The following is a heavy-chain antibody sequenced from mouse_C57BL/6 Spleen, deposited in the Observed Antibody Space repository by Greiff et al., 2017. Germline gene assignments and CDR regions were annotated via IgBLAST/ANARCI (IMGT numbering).Heavy chain of an antibody. CDR3: VRSDYDYGGPFAY. V-gene: IGHV1-80*01. J-gene: IGHJ3*01. D-gene: IGHD2-4*01. CDR2: IYPGDGDN. CDR1: GYAFSSYW. Sequence: QVQLQQSGAELVKPGASVKISCKASGYAFSSYWMNWVKQRPGKGLEWIGQIYPGDGDNTYNGTFKGKATLTADKSSSTAYMQLSSLTSEDSAVYFCVRSDYDYGGPFAYWGQGTLVTFSA.